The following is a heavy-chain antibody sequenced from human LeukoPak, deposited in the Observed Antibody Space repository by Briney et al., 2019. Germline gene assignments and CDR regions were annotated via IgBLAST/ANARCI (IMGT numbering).Heavy chain of an antibody. CDR1: GYTFTDYD. CDR2: MNPNSGDT. V-gene: IGHV1-8*01. CDR3: ATGEYAIRFDY. D-gene: IGHD3-10*01. J-gene: IGHJ4*02. Sequence: ASVKVSCKASGYTFTDYDINWVRQAPGQGPEWLGWMNPNSGDTGYVQKFQGRVTMTRDTSIRTAYMELTSLRSEDTAVYYCATGEYAIRFDYWGQGTLVTVSS.